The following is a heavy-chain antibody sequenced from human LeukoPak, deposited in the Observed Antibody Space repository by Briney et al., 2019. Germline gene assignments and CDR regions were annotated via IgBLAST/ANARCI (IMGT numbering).Heavy chain of an antibody. Sequence: PGGSLRLSCAASRFTFSSYAMSWVRQAPGKGLEWVSAISGSGGSTYYADSVKGRFTISRDNSKNTLYLQMNSLRAEDTAVYCCAKAWRGYSYGPFDYWGQGTLVTVSS. CDR1: RFTFSSYA. J-gene: IGHJ4*02. CDR2: ISGSGGST. V-gene: IGHV3-23*01. CDR3: AKAWRGYSYGPFDY. D-gene: IGHD5-18*01.